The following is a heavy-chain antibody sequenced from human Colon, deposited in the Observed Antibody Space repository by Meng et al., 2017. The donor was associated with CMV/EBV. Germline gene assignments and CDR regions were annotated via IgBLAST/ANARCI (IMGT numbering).Heavy chain of an antibody. V-gene: IGHV1-2*06. CDR3: TREGFDY. Sequence: QVPLVQSGVEVKKPGTSVNLSCKASGYTFTGYWMHWVRQAPGQGLDWMGRIKPSTGDTNYAQNFQGRVTVTRDTSISTVYMEVNSLTSDDTAVYYCTREGFDYWGQGALVTVSS. CDR1: GYTFTGYW. J-gene: IGHJ4*02. CDR2: IKPSTGDT.